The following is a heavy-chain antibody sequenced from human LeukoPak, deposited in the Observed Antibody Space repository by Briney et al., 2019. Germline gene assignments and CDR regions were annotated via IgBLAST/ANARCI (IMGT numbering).Heavy chain of an antibody. Sequence: PGGSLRLSCAASGFTVSSNYMSWVRQAPGKGLEWVSVIYSGGSTYYADSVKSRFTISRDNSKNTLYLQMNSLRAEDTAVYYCASTSMVRGVVHASVQDHWGQGTLVTVSS. CDR3: ASTSMVRGVVHASVQDH. V-gene: IGHV3-66*01. CDR1: GFTVSSNY. D-gene: IGHD3-10*01. J-gene: IGHJ4*02. CDR2: IYSGGST.